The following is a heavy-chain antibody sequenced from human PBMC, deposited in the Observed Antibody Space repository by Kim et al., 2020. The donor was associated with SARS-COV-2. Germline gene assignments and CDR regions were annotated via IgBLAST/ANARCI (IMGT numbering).Heavy chain of an antibody. CDR2: INSDGSST. V-gene: IGHV3-74*01. CDR1: GFTFSSYW. D-gene: IGHD6-13*01. CDR3: ARATPSSIAAAGFYLRNDAFDI. J-gene: IGHJ3*02. Sequence: GGSLRLSCAASGFTFSSYWMHWVRQAPGKGLVWVSRINSDGSSTSYADSVKGRFTISRDNAKNTLYLQMNSLRAEDTAVYYCARATPSSIAAAGFYLRNDAFDIWGQGTMVTVSS.